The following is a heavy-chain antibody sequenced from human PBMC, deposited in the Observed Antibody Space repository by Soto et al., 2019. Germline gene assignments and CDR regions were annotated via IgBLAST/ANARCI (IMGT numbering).Heavy chain of an antibody. J-gene: IGHJ6*02. CDR1: GFTFSSYS. Sequence: GDLRPSCSASGFTFSSYSMNWVRQAPGKGLEWVSSISSSSSYIYYADSVKGRFTISRDNAKNSMYLQLNSLRAEDTAVYYCARDSPVELRDYYYYGMDVWGQGTTVTV. CDR2: ISSSSSYI. CDR3: ARDSPVELRDYYYYGMDV. V-gene: IGHV3-21*01. D-gene: IGHD1-7*01.